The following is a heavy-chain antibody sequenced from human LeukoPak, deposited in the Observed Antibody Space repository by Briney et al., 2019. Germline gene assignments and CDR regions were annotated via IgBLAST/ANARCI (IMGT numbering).Heavy chain of an antibody. CDR2: IYYSGST. CDR3: ARGRLSLYYFGN. J-gene: IGHJ4*02. D-gene: IGHD3-16*02. Sequence: SETLSLTCTVSGGSISSSYWSWIRQPPGKGLEWIGYIYYSGSTNYNPSLKSRVTVSVDTSKNQFSLKLSSVTAADTAVYYCARGRLSLYYFGNWGQGTLVTVSS. CDR1: GGSISSSY. V-gene: IGHV4-59*01.